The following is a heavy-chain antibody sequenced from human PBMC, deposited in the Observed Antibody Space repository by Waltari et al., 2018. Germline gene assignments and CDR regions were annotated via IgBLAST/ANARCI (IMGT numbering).Heavy chain of an antibody. J-gene: IGHJ3*02. CDR1: GGSISSGGYY. Sequence: QVQLQESGPGLVKPSQTLSLTCTVSGGSISSGGYYWSWIRQHPGKGLEWIGYIYHSGSTYYNPSLKSRVTISVDRSKNQFSLKLSSVTAADTAVYYCARGEYDFWSGYYTGAFDIWGQGTMVIVSS. D-gene: IGHD3-3*01. V-gene: IGHV4-31*03. CDR3: ARGEYDFWSGYYTGAFDI. CDR2: IYHSGST.